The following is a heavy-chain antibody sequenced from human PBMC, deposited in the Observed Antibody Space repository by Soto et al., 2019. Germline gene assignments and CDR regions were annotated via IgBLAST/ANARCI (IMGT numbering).Heavy chain of an antibody. CDR3: AKRQASTVEGY. V-gene: IGHV3-23*01. CDR2: ISGSGGST. Sequence: EVQRLESGGGLVQPGGSLRLSCAASGFTFSSYAMSWVRQAPGKGLEWVSAISGSGGSTYYADSVKGRFTISRDNFKNTLYQQMNSMTAADTAVAHCAKRQASTVEGYWGQGTLVTVSS. J-gene: IGHJ4*02. CDR1: GFTFSSYA. D-gene: IGHD1-1*01.